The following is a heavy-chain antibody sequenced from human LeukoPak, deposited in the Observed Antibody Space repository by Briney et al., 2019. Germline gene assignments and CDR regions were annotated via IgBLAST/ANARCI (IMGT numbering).Heavy chain of an antibody. D-gene: IGHD3-10*01. CDR3: ARLLAYGSGAEAFDY. CDR2: IKEDGTEK. CDR1: GFTFSNAW. V-gene: IGHV3-7*01. J-gene: IGHJ4*02. Sequence: GGSLRLSCAASGFTFSNAWMTWVRQAPGKGLEWVANIKEDGTEKYYVDSVKGRFTISRDNARSSLYLQMNSLRAGDTAVYYCARLLAYGSGAEAFDYWGQGTLVTVSS.